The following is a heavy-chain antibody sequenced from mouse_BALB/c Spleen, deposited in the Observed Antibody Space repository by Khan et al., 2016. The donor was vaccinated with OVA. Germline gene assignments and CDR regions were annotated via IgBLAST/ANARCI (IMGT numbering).Heavy chain of an antibody. CDR1: GYSITSGYY. V-gene: IGHV3-6*02. Sequence: VQLKESGPGLVKPSQSLSLTCSVTGYSITSGYYWNWIRQFPGNKLEWMGYISYDGSNNYNPSLKNRISITRDTSKNQFFLKLNSVTTEDTATYYWARDYRPRYFDVWGAGTTVTVSS. J-gene: IGHJ1*01. CDR3: ARDYRPRYFDV. CDR2: ISYDGSN.